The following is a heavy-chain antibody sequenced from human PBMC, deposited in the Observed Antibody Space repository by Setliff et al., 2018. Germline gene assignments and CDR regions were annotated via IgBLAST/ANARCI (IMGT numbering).Heavy chain of an antibody. V-gene: IGHV3-30*04. CDR3: ARDGGEY. J-gene: IGHJ4*02. Sequence: GGSLRLSCAASGFTFSSYAMHWVRQAPGKGLEWVAVISYDGSNKYYADSVKGRFTISRDNSKNTLFLQMNSLRAEDTAVYFCARDGGEYWGQGTLVTVSS. CDR2: ISYDGSNK. CDR1: GFTFSSYA. D-gene: IGHD3-16*01.